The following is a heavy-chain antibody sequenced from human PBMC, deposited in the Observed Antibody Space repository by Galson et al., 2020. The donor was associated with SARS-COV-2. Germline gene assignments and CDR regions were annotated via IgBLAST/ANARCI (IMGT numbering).Heavy chain of an antibody. CDR3: ARYDYGDYETPGGDYYYGMDV. CDR1: GGTFSSYA. Sequence: SVKVSCKASGGTFSSYAISWVRQAPGQGLEWMGGIIPIFGTANYAQKFQGRVTITADESTSTAYMERSSLRSEDTAVYYCARYDYGDYETPGGDYYYGMDVWGQGTTVTVSS. V-gene: IGHV1-69*13. D-gene: IGHD4-17*01. J-gene: IGHJ6*02. CDR2: IIPIFGTA.